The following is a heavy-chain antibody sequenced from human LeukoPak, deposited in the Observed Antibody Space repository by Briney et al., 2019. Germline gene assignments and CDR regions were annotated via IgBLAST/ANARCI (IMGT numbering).Heavy chain of an antibody. V-gene: IGHV3-33*01. D-gene: IGHD3-10*01. Sequence: GSLRLSCAASGFMFSNFGMHWVRQAPGKGLEWVTVIWYDGSDKYYSDSVKGRFTISRDNSKNIVYLQMNSLRAEDTAVYYCAREYYYDSGSLGAFDIWGQGTMVTVSS. J-gene: IGHJ3*02. CDR3: AREYYYDSGSLGAFDI. CDR2: IWYDGSDK. CDR1: GFMFSNFG.